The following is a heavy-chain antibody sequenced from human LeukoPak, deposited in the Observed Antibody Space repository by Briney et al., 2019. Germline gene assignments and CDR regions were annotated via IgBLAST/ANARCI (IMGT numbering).Heavy chain of an antibody. Sequence: PGGSLRLSCAASGFTFSTYAMSWVGQAPGKGLEWASAISGSGGSTSYADSVKGRFTISRDNSKNTLYLQMNSLRAEDTSIYFCAKALEQETVIALDSWGQGTLVTVSS. CDR1: GFTFSTYA. D-gene: IGHD6-13*01. V-gene: IGHV3-23*01. CDR2: ISGSGGST. J-gene: IGHJ4*02. CDR3: AKALEQETVIALDS.